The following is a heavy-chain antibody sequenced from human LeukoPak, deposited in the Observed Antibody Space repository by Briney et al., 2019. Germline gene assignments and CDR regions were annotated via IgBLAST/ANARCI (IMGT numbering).Heavy chain of an antibody. CDR3: ARTGYRPATSGLHLYY. CDR2: VYYSGST. V-gene: IGHV4-59*01. D-gene: IGHD6-19*01. CDR1: GGSISSYY. Sequence: PSETLSLTCTVSGGSISSYYWSWFRQPPGKGLEWIGYVYYSGSTNYNPSLKRRVTISVVTSKNQFSLKLNSVTAADTAVYYCARTGYRPATSGLHLYYWGQGTLVTVSS. J-gene: IGHJ4*02.